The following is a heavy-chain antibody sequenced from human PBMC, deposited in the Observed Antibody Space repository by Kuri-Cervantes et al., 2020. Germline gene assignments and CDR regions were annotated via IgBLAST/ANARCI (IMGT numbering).Heavy chain of an antibody. Sequence: SETLSLTCTVSGGSISSYYWSWIRQPAGKGLEWIGRIYTSGSTNYNPSLKSRVTMSVDTSKNQFSLKLSSVTAADTAVYYCARDQIPSVWHYYYYYGMDVWGQGTTVTVSS. V-gene: IGHV4-4*07. CDR1: GGSISSYY. J-gene: IGHJ6*02. CDR2: IYTSGST. CDR3: ARDQIPSVWHYYYYYGMDV. D-gene: IGHD2-21*01.